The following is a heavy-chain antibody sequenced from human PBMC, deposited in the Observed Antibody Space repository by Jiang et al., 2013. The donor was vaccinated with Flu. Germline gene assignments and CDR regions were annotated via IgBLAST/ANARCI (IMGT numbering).Heavy chain of an antibody. Sequence: KPTQTLTLTCSFSGFSLSTGGVGVGWIRQPPGKALEWLALIYWNDDERYSPSLKSRLTIIKDTSKNQVVLGMTNMDPVDTATYYCAHTLPVSTCDSASCLGPFDIWGQGTMVTVSS. CDR2: IYWNDDE. CDR1: GFSLSTGGVG. D-gene: IGHD2-2*01. CDR3: AHTLPVSTCDSASCLGPFDI. J-gene: IGHJ3*02. V-gene: IGHV2-5*01.